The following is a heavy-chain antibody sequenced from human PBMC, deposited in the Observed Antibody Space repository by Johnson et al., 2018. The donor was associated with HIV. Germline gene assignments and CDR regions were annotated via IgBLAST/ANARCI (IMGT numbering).Heavy chain of an antibody. V-gene: IGHV3-7*05. CDR3: ARSIAAAGTDAFDI. J-gene: IGHJ3*02. CDR1: GFTFSSYW. D-gene: IGHD6-13*01. Sequence: VQLVESGGGLVQPGWSLRLSCAASGFTFSSYWMSWVRQAPGKGLEWAANIKQDGSEKYYVDSVKGRFTISRDNAKNSLYLQMNSLRAEDTAVYYCARSIAAAGTDAFDIWGQGTMVTVSS. CDR2: IKQDGSEK.